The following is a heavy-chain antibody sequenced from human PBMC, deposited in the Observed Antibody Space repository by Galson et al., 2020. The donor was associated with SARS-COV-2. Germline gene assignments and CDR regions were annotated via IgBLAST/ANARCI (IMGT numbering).Heavy chain of an antibody. J-gene: IGHJ6*03. Sequence: GGSLSLSCAAPEFTFSSYDMHWVRQAPGKGLEWVSAIGTAGDTYYPGSVKGRFTISRENAKNSLYLQMNSLRAGDTAVYYCARGAVSAVAVTETLYYYYYYMDVWGKGTTFTVSS. CDR2: IGTAGDT. V-gene: IGHV3-13*01. CDR1: EFTFSSYD. D-gene: IGHD6-19*01. CDR3: ARGAVSAVAVTETLYYYYYYMDV.